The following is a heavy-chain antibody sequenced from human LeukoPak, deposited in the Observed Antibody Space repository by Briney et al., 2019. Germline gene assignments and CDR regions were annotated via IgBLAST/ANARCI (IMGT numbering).Heavy chain of an antibody. J-gene: IGHJ2*01. Sequence: SETLSLTCTVSGGSISSGRYYWSWIRQPAGKGLEWIGRIYTSGSTNYNPSLKSRVTISVDTSKNQFSLKLSSVTAADTAVYYCARVVTARLWYFDLWGRGTLVTVSS. CDR1: GGSISSGRYY. V-gene: IGHV4-61*02. CDR2: IYTSGST. D-gene: IGHD2-21*02. CDR3: ARVVTARLWYFDL.